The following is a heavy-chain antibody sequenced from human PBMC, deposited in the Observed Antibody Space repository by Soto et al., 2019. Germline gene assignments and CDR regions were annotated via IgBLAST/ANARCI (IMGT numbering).Heavy chain of an antibody. V-gene: IGHV1-69*01. D-gene: IGHD4-17*01. J-gene: IGHJ4*02. Sequence: QVQLVQSGAEVKKPGSSVKVSCKASGDTVSKFLINWVRQAPGQGPEWMGGIIPMFGTTNYARKFRGRVTITADESTTTAYMELSSLQSADTAVYYCAREIGYGDFSAALLDWGQGTLVTVSS. CDR2: IIPMFGTT. CDR3: AREIGYGDFSAALLD. CDR1: GDTVSKFL.